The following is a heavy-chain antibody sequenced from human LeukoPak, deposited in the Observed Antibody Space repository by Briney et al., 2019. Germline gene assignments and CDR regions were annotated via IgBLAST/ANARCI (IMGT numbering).Heavy chain of an antibody. CDR1: GFTFSDYY. CDR3: ATEVDRSFDH. J-gene: IGHJ4*02. Sequence: GGSLRLSCAASGFTFSDYYMAWIRQALGKGLEWISYIASNSYSMYYADSVEGRFTISRDNAEGSVFLQMDGLRVEDTAVYYCATEVDRSFDHWGQGVLVTVSS. V-gene: IGHV3-11*01. CDR2: IASNSYSM. D-gene: IGHD2-15*01.